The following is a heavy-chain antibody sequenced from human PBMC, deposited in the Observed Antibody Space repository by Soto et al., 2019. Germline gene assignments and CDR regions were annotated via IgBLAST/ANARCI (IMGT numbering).Heavy chain of an antibody. CDR2: ISSSSSTI. CDR3: ARGYCSSTSCYANWFDP. D-gene: IGHD2-2*01. CDR1: GFTFSSYS. V-gene: IGHV3-48*02. J-gene: IGHJ5*02. Sequence: PGGSLRLSCAASGFTFSSYSMNWVRQAPGKGLEWVSYISSSSSTIYYADSVKGRFTISRDNAKNSLYLQMNSLRDEDTAVYYCARGYCSSTSCYANWFDPWGQGTLVTVSS.